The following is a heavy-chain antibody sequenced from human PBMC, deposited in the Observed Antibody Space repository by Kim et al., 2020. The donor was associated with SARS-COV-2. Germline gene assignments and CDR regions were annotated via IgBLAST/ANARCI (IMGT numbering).Heavy chain of an antibody. D-gene: IGHD3-10*01. V-gene: IGHV3-48*02. J-gene: IGHJ4*02. CDR3: ARPRYGSGSFYFDY. Sequence: ADSVKGRFTISRDNAKNSLYLQMNSLRDEDTAVYYCARPRYGSGSFYFDYWGQGTLVTVSS.